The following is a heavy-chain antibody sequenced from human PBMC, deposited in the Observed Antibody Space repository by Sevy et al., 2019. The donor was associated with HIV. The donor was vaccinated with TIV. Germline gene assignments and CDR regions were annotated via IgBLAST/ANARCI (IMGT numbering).Heavy chain of an antibody. CDR1: GGTLSSYV. Sequence: ASVKVSCKASGGTLSSYVISWVRQAPGQGLEWMGGIIPILDITNYEQRFQGRVTITADESTSTAYMELSRLRSEDTAVYYCARGGDIGAPGFFEYWGQGTLVTVSS. CDR3: ARGGDIGAPGFFEY. V-gene: IGHV1-69*10. D-gene: IGHD6-13*01. J-gene: IGHJ4*02. CDR2: IIPILDIT.